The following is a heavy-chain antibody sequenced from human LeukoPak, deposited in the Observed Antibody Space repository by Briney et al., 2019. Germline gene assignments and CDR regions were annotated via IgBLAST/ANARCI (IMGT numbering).Heavy chain of an antibody. J-gene: IGHJ4*02. CDR1: GFTFSSYA. Sequence: GGSLRLSCAASGFTFSSYAMSWVRQAPGKGLEWVSAISGSGGSTYYADSVKGRFTISRDNSKNTLYLQMNSPRAEDTAVYYCATVYDSSAYYFDDWGQGTLVTVSS. V-gene: IGHV3-23*01. CDR3: ATVYDSSAYYFDD. CDR2: ISGSGGST. D-gene: IGHD3-22*01.